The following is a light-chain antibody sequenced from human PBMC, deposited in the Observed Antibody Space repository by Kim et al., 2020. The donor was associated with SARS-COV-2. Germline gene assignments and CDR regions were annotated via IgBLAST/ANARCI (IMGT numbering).Light chain of an antibody. CDR1: SSDVGGYNY. CDR2: DVS. CDR3: CSYAGSYV. V-gene: IGLV2-11*01. J-gene: IGLJ1*01. Sequence: QSALTQPRSVSGSPGRSVTISCTGTSSDVGGYNYVSWYQQHPGKAPKLMIYDVSKRPSGVPDRFSGSKSGNTASLTISGLQAEDEADYYCCSYAGSYVFGTGTKVTV.